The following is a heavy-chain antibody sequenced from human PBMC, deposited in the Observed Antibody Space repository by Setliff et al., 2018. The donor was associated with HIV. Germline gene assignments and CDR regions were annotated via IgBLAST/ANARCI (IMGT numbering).Heavy chain of an antibody. D-gene: IGHD6-13*01. Sequence: ASVKVSCKASGSTFSRYGLHWMRQAPGQRLEWMGWINAGNGKTKYSQKFQSRVTITRDTSARKAYMELSSLRSEDTAVYYCATRIIAAAGYYWGQGTLVTVSS. CDR3: ATRIIAAAGYY. CDR2: INAGNGKT. J-gene: IGHJ4*02. V-gene: IGHV1-3*01. CDR1: GSTFSRYG.